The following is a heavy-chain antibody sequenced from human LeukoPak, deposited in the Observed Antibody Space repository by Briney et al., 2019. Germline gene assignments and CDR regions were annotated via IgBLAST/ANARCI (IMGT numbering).Heavy chain of an antibody. D-gene: IGHD3-3*01. CDR3: ARGGLYYDFWSGYCPNDY. Sequence: GASVKVSCKASGYTFTSYGISWVRQAPGQGLEWMGWISAYNGNTNYAQKLQGRVTMTTDTSTSTAYMELRSLRSEDTAVYYCARGGLYYDFWSGYCPNDYWGQGTLVTVSS. J-gene: IGHJ4*02. V-gene: IGHV1-18*01. CDR1: GYTFTSYG. CDR2: ISAYNGNT.